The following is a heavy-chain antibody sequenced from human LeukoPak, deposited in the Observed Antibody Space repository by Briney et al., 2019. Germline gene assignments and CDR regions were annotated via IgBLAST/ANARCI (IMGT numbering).Heavy chain of an antibody. J-gene: IGHJ4*02. CDR3: ARDGGSYFFDY. CDR1: GFTFDDYA. V-gene: IGHV3-21*01. Sequence: GGSLRLSCAASGFTFDDYAMHWVRQAPGKGLEWVSSISSSSSYIYYADSVEGRFTISRDNAKNSLYLQMNSLRAEDTAVYYCARDGGSYFFDYWGQGTLVNVSS. D-gene: IGHD1-26*01. CDR2: ISSSSSYI.